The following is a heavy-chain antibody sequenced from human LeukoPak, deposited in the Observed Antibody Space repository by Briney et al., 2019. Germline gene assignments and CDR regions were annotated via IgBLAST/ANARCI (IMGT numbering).Heavy chain of an antibody. CDR3: ARLDSSGYYYYYYYYMDV. Sequence: ASVTVSCKASGYTFTSYGISGVRPAPGQGLEWVGWISAYNGNTNYAQKLQGRVTMTTDTSTSTAYMELRSLRSDDTAVYYCARLDSSGYYYYYYYYMDVWGKGTTVTVSS. J-gene: IGHJ6*03. D-gene: IGHD3-22*01. CDR2: ISAYNGNT. CDR1: GYTFTSYG. V-gene: IGHV1-18*01.